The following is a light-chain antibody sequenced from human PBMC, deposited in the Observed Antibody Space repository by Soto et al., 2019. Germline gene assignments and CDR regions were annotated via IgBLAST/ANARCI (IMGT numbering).Light chain of an antibody. CDR3: QQYNIYAGT. Sequence: DIQMTQYTSTQSASVGDRVTITCRARQSISSWVAWYQQKPGKAPKLLIYKASSLESGVPSRFIGSGSGTEFTLTISSLQPDDFATYYCQQYNIYAGTFGQGTKVEIK. CDR1: QSISSW. J-gene: IGKJ1*01. CDR2: KAS. V-gene: IGKV1-5*03.